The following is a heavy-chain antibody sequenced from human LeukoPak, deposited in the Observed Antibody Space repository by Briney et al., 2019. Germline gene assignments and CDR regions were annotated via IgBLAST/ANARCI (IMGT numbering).Heavy chain of an antibody. D-gene: IGHD1-26*01. CDR1: GFSFTGYS. J-gene: IGHJ4*02. CDR3: ARWGLGPSFDY. V-gene: IGHV3-21*05. CDR2: ISAGSDYI. Sequence: GGSLRLSCAASGFSFTGYSMTWVRQAPGKELEWISYISAGSDYIFYADSVKGRFTISRDNAKKSVSLQMNSLRADDTAVYYCARWGLGPSFDYWGQGNLVTVAS.